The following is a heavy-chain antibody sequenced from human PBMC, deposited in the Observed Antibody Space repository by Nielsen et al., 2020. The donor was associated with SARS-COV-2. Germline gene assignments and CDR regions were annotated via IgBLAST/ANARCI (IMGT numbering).Heavy chain of an antibody. CDR2: IDPSESYV. J-gene: IGHJ3*01. V-gene: IGHV5-10-1*01. Sequence: GESLKISCKGSGYNFTEYWISWVRQMPGKGLEWMGRIDPSESYVDYGPSFEGHVTISTDKSISTAYLQWGSLEASDTAMYYCAGLNVRTAMVWGQGTMVTVSS. CDR3: AGLNVRTAMV. CDR1: GYNFTEYW. D-gene: IGHD2-8*01.